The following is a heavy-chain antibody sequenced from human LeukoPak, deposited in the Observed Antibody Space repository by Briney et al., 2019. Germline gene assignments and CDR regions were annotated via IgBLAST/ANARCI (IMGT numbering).Heavy chain of an antibody. Sequence: PAGSLRLSSAGSAFTFISYWLSWVGQAPGKGLQLLANINQDGSETYYVHSVMRRFTISRDNAKNSLYQQMSSLRAEDTAVYYCVKGVEATAAFDIWGQGTMVTVS. CDR3: VKGVEATAAFDI. CDR1: AFTFISYW. D-gene: IGHD1-26*01. CDR2: INQDGSET. V-gene: IGHV3-7*04. J-gene: IGHJ3*02.